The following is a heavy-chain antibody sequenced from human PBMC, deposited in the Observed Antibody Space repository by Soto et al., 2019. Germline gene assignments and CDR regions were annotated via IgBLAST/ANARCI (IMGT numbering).Heavy chain of an antibody. J-gene: IGHJ4*02. CDR2: IIPIFGTA. V-gene: IGHV1-69*13. CDR3: ARVGSDDLDY. D-gene: IGHD1-1*01. CDR1: GGTFSSYT. Sequence: ASVKVSCKASGGTFSSYTISWVRQAPGQGLEWMGGIIPIFGTANYAQKFQGRVTITADESTSTAYMELSSLRSEDTAVYYCARVGSDDLDYWGQGTLVTVSS.